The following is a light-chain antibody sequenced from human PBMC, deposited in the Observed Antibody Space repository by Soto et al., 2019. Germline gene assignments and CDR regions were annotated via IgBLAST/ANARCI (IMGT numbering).Light chain of an antibody. CDR3: AAWDDSVNDYV. CDR1: RSNIGNNA. V-gene: IGLV1-36*01. CDR2: YDD. J-gene: IGLJ1*01. Sequence: QSVLTQPPSVSEAPRQRVTISCSGSRSNIGNNAVNWYQQLPGKAPKLLIYYDDLLPSGVSDRFSGAKSGTSASLAISGLQSEDEADYYCAAWDDSVNDYVSGSGTKVTVL.